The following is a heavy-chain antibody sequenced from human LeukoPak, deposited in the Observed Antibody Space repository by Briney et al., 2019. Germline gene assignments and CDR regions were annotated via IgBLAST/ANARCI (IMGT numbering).Heavy chain of an antibody. V-gene: IGHV1-2*02. Sequence: GASVKVSCKASGYTFTGYYIHWVRQAPGQGLEWMGWINPDSGGTIYVQKCQGRVTMTRDSPISTVYMELSRLSSDDTAVYYCARGPNWGLDYWGQGTLVTVSS. D-gene: IGHD7-27*01. CDR3: ARGPNWGLDY. J-gene: IGHJ4*02. CDR1: GYTFTGYY. CDR2: INPDSGGT.